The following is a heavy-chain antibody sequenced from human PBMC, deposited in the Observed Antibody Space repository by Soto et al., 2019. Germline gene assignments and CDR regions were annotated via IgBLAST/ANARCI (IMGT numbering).Heavy chain of an antibody. CDR2: IKQDGSEK. J-gene: IGHJ4*02. CDR3: SGGAAAGHYFDY. Sequence: VGSLSLSCAASGFTFSSYWMSWVRQAPGKGLEWVANIKQDGSEKYYVDSVKGRFTISRDNAKNSLYLQMNSLRAEDTAVYYCSGGAAAGHYFDYWGQGTLVTVSS. CDR1: GFTFSSYW. V-gene: IGHV3-7*01. D-gene: IGHD6-13*01.